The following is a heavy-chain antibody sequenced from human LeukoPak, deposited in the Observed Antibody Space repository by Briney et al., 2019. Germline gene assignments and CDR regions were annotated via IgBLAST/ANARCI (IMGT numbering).Heavy chain of an antibody. Sequence: ASVKVSCKASGYIFTTYGITWVRQAPGQGLEWMGWINTNTGNPTYAQGFTGRFVFSLDTSVSTAYLQISSLKAEDTAVYYCARDSKVDTAIWGQGTLVTVSS. V-gene: IGHV7-4-1*02. CDR1: GYIFTTYG. CDR2: INTNTGNP. J-gene: IGHJ4*02. D-gene: IGHD5-18*01. CDR3: ARDSKVDTAI.